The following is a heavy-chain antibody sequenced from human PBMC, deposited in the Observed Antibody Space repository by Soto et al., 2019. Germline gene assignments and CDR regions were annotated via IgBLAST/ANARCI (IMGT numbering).Heavy chain of an antibody. CDR1: GGSISSDNHY. CDR3: AREVRVPAAPDAFDM. J-gene: IGHJ3*02. D-gene: IGHD2-2*01. V-gene: IGHV4-31*11. Sequence: PSETLSLACAVSGGSISSDNHYWSWIRQHPEKGLEWIGYIDYRGSAYYNPSLESRVTISVDTSNNQFYLNLRSVTAADTAVYYCAREVRVPAAPDAFDMWGQGTMVTVSS. CDR2: IDYRGSA.